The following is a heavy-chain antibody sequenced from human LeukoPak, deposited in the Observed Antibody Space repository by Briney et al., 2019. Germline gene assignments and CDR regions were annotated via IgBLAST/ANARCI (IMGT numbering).Heavy chain of an antibody. J-gene: IGHJ1*01. CDR2: VFSTGNT. CDR1: GDNIANYY. D-gene: IGHD3-22*01. CDR3: ARGGRRGYELYIQH. Sequence: NPSETLSLTCSVSGDNIANYYWTWIRQPAGKGLEWIGRVFSTGNTNYNPSLKSRVAMSVDSSQNQFSLTLTSVTAADTAKYYCARGGRRGYELYIQHWGQGTLVTVSS. V-gene: IGHV4-4*07.